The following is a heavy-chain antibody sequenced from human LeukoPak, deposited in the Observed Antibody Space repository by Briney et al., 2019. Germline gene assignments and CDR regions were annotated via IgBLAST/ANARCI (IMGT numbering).Heavy chain of an antibody. D-gene: IGHD2-15*01. CDR1: GFTFSSYG. CDR3: ARDYDFYCSGGSCYSPRLSDY. CDR2: ISYDGSNR. J-gene: IGHJ4*02. Sequence: PGGSLRLSCAASGFTFSSYGMHWVRQAPGRGLEWVAYISYDGSNRYYADSVKGRFTISRDNAKNSLYLQMNSLRAEDTAVYYCARDYDFYCSGGSCYSPRLSDYWGQGTLVTVSS. V-gene: IGHV3-30*12.